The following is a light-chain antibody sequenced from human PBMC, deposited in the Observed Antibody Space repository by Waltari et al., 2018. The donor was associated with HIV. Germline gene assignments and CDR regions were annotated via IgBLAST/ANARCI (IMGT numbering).Light chain of an antibody. J-gene: IGLJ3*02. CDR3: TTWDSSVTAWV. Sequence: QSVLTQPPSASGTPGQRVTITSSGSSSNIGSDFVYWYQQLPGTAPKLLIYSNDHRPSGVPDRFSGSKSGTSASLAISGLRSEDEADYYCTTWDSSVTAWVFGGGTKLTVL. CDR1: SSNIGSDF. V-gene: IGLV1-47*02. CDR2: SND.